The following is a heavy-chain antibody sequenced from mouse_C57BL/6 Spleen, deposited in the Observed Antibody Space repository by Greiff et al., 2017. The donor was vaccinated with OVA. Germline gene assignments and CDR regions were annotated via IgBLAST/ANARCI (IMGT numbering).Heavy chain of an antibody. D-gene: IGHD3-2*02. CDR3: ARYSSGHLYYFDY. V-gene: IGHV1-50*01. J-gene: IGHJ2*01. CDR2: IDPSDSYT. CDR1: GYTFTSYW. Sequence: QVQLQQPGAELVKPGASVKLSCKASGYTFTSYWMQWVKQRPGQGLEWIGEIDPSDSYTNYNQKFKGKATLTVDTSSSTAYMQLSSLTSEDSAVYYCARYSSGHLYYFDYWGQGTTLTVSS.